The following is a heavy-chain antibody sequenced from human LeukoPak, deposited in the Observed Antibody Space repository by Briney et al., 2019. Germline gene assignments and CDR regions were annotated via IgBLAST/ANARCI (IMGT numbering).Heavy chain of an antibody. Sequence: SETLSLTCAVYGGSFSDYFWGGIRQPPGKGLEWIGEINHSGRTYYNPSLKSRVTMSVDTSKNQFSLNLSSVTAADTAVYYCARDVVVAPAAIHYGMDVWGQGTTVTVSS. J-gene: IGHJ6*02. V-gene: IGHV4-34*01. CDR1: GGSFSDYF. D-gene: IGHD2-2*01. CDR2: INHSGRT. CDR3: ARDVVVAPAAIHYGMDV.